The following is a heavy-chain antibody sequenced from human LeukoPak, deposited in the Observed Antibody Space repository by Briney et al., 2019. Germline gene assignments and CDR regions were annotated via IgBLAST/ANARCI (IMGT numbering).Heavy chain of an antibody. Sequence: GGSLRLSCAASGFTSSGSAMHWVRQASGKGLEWVGRIRSKANSYATAYAASVKGRFTISRDDSKNTAYLQMNSLKTEDTAVYYCTRPDSNYFFDYWGQGTLVTVSS. J-gene: IGHJ4*02. CDR1: GFTSSGSA. CDR3: TRPDSNYFFDY. D-gene: IGHD4-11*01. CDR2: IRSKANSYAT. V-gene: IGHV3-73*01.